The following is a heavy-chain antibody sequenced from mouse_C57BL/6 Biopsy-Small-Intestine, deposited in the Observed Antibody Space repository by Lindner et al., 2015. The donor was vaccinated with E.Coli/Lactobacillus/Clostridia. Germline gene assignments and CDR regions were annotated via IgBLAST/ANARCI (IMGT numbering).Heavy chain of an antibody. D-gene: IGHD1-1*01. V-gene: IGHV14-2*01. Sequence: VQLQESGAELVRPGASVKLSCTASGFNIKDYYMHWVKQRPEQGLEWIGRIDPEDGDTEYAPKFQGKATITADTSSNTAYLHLSSLTSEDTAVYYCAREFITTVGYYFDYWGQGTTLTVSS. CDR1: GFNIKDYY. J-gene: IGHJ2*01. CDR2: IDPEDGDT. CDR3: AREFITTVGYYFDY.